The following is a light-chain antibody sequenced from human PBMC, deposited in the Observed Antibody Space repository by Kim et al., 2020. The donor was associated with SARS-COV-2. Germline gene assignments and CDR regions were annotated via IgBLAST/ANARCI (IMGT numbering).Light chain of an antibody. V-gene: IGKV1-NL1*01. Sequence: AAMGERVTMTCRASQHIRDSLAWYRQKPGRAPNLLVFSATRLASGVPSRFSASASETEYTLTISSLQPEDFAIYYCQQYSGTLATFGQGTKVDIK. CDR1: QHIRDS. CDR2: SAT. CDR3: QQYSGTLAT. J-gene: IGKJ1*01.